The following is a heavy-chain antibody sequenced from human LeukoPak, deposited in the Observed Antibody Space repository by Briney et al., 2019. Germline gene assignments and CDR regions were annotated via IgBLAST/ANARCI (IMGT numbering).Heavy chain of an antibody. CDR3: ARERGYCSSTCCPISPAFDY. V-gene: IGHV1-69*13. CDR1: GGTFSSYA. CDR2: IIPIFGTA. D-gene: IGHD2-2*01. Sequence: SVKVSCKASGGTFSSYAISWVRQAPGQGLEWMGGIIPIFGTANYAQKFQGRVTITADESTSTAYMELSSLRSEDTAVYYCARERGYCSSTCCPISPAFDYWGQGTLVTVSS. J-gene: IGHJ4*02.